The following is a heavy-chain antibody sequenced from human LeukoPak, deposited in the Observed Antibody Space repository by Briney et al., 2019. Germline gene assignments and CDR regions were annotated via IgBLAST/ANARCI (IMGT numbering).Heavy chain of an antibody. Sequence: SVKVSFTASGGTFSSYAISWVRQAPGQGLEWMGGIIPIFGTANYAQKFQGRVTITADESTSTAYMELSSLRSEDTAVYYCHAPHLAAADWFDPWGQGTLVTVSS. D-gene: IGHD6-13*01. CDR1: GGTFSSYA. CDR3: HAPHLAAADWFDP. V-gene: IGHV1-69*13. CDR2: IIPIFGTA. J-gene: IGHJ5*02.